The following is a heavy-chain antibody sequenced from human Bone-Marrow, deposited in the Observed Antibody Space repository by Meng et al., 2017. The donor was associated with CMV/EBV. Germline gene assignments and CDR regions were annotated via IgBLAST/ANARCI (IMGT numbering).Heavy chain of an antibody. CDR2: INPNSGGT. J-gene: IGHJ4*02. CDR1: GYTFTNYD. V-gene: IGHV1-2*02. CDR3: ERVYYYDSSGLYY. D-gene: IGHD3-22*01. Sequence: ASVKVSCKASGYTFTNYDINWVRQAPGQGLEWMGWINPNSGGTNYAQKFQGRVTMTRDTSISTAYMELSRLRSDDTAVYDCERVYYYDSSGLYYWGQGTLVTVSS.